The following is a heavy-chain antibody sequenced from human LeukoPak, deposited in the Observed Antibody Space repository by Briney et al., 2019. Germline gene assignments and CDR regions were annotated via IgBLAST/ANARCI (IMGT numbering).Heavy chain of an antibody. CDR2: MNPNSGNT. Sequence: ASVKVSCKASGYTFTSYDINWVRQAPGQGLEWMGWMNPNSGNTGYAQKFQGRVTMTRNSSITTAYMELSSLTSEDTALYYCARGAPGSYCSGGSCPYFDYWGQGTLVSVSS. J-gene: IGHJ4*02. V-gene: IGHV1-8*01. D-gene: IGHD2-15*01. CDR1: GYTFTSYD. CDR3: ARGAPGSYCSGGSCPYFDY.